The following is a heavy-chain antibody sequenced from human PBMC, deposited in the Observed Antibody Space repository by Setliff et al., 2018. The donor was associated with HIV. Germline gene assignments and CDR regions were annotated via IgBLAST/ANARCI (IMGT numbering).Heavy chain of an antibody. CDR1: DGSIRSSDYY. Sequence: SETLSLTCTVSDGSIRSSDYYWGWIRQSPGVGLEWIGSIFYSGRAYYNPSLKSRVTISVDTSKNQFSLRVNSVTAADTAVFYCARRRLVGYSFDYWGQGALVTVSS. CDR3: ARRRLVGYSFDY. J-gene: IGHJ4*02. CDR2: IFYSGRA. D-gene: IGHD6-25*01. V-gene: IGHV4-39*01.